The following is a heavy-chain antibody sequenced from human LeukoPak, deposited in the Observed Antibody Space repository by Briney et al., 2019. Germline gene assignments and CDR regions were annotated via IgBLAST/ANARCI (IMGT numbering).Heavy chain of an antibody. D-gene: IGHD3-10*01. CDR2: IIPIFGTA. J-gene: IGHJ5*02. CDR3: ARKAGSGSYYIAWFDP. V-gene: IGHV1-69*01. Sequence: SVKVSCKASGGTFSSYAISWVRQAPGQGLEWMGGIIPIFGTANYAQKFQGRVTITADESTSTAYMELSRPRSEATAVYYCARKAGSGSYYIAWFDPWGQGTLVTVSS. CDR1: GGTFSSYA.